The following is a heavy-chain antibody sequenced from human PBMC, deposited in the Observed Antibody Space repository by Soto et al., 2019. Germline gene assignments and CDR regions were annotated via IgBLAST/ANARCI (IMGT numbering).Heavy chain of an antibody. CDR3: AREGQAPYYYYGMDV. V-gene: IGHV1-18*01. CDR1: GYTFTNYG. J-gene: IGHJ6*02. CDR2: ISGYNGNT. Sequence: ASVKVSCKASGYTFTNYGFSWVRQAPGQGLEWMGWISGYNGNTKSAEKFQGRVTMTTDTSTSTAHMELRSLRSDDTAVYYCAREGQAPYYYYGMDVWG.